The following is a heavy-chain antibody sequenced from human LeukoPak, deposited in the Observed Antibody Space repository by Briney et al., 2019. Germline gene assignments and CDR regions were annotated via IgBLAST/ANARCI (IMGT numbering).Heavy chain of an antibody. CDR2: IYPGGSDT. D-gene: IGHD1-1*01. Sequence: GESLKISCKGSGYSFTTYWIGWVRQMPGKGLEWMGIIYPGGSDTRYSPSFQGQVTISADKSISAAYLQWSSLKASDTAMYYCARHERSTTGSLLYDNWGQGTLVTVSS. CDR1: GYSFTTYW. J-gene: IGHJ4*02. CDR3: ARHERSTTGSLLYDN. V-gene: IGHV5-51*01.